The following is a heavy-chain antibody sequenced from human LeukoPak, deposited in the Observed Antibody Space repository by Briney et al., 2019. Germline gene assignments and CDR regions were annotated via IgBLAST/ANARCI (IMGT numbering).Heavy chain of an antibody. V-gene: IGHV1-18*03. Sequence: ASVKVSCKASGYTFTSYGISWVRQAPGQGLEWMGWISAYNGNTNYAQKLQGRVTMTTDTSTSTAYMELRSLRSDDMAVYYCARDHYSHDRYYDILTGYYDDWYFDLWGRGTLVTVSS. CDR1: GYTFTSYG. CDR3: ARDHYSHDRYYDILTGYYDDWYFDL. J-gene: IGHJ2*01. D-gene: IGHD3-9*01. CDR2: ISAYNGNT.